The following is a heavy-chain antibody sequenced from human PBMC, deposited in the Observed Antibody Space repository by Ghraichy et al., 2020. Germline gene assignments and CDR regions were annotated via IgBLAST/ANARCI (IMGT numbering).Heavy chain of an antibody. CDR3: ARDQFGSPHTFDS. D-gene: IGHD3-3*01. CDR2: ISAARNHI. V-gene: IGHV3-21*01. J-gene: IGHJ4*02. Sequence: GGSLRLSCAASGFAFNIYNMSWVRQAPGKGLEWLSSISAARNHIFYGDSVKGRFTISRDNARKSVFLQMNSLRAEDTSVYYCARDQFGSPHTFDSWGLGTLVTVSS. CDR1: GFAFNIYN.